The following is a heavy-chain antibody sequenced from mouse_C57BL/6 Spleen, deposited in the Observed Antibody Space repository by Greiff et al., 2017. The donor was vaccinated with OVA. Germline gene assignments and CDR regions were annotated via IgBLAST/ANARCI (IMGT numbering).Heavy chain of an antibody. CDR2: INPNNGGT. J-gene: IGHJ3*01. CDR1: GYTFTDYN. D-gene: IGHD3-2*02. Sequence: VQLKESGPELVKPGASVKIPCKASGYTFTDYNMDWVKQSHGKSLEWIGDINPNNGGTIYNQKFKGKATVTVDKSSSTAYMELRSLTSEDTAVYYCARQTAQAFAYWGQGTLVTVSA. V-gene: IGHV1-18*01. CDR3: ARQTAQAFAY.